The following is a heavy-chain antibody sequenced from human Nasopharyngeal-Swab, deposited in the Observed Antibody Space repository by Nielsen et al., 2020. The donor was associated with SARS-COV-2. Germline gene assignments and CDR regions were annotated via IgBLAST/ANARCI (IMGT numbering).Heavy chain of an antibody. V-gene: IGHV4-39*01. J-gene: IGHJ4*02. CDR3: ARLVLWVDDYYGSGSYADY. Sequence: VRQMPGKGLEGIGSIYYSGSTYYNPSLKSGVTISVDTSKNQFSLKLSSVTAADTAVYYCARLVLWVDDYYGSGSYADYWGQGTLVTVSS. D-gene: IGHD3-10*01. CDR2: IYYSGST.